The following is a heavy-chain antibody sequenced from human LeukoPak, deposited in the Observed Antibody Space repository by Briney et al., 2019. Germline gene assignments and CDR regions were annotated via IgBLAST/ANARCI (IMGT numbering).Heavy chain of an antibody. Sequence: PSETLSLTCTVSGGSISSYYWSWIRQPPGKGLEWIGCIYYSGYTNYKSSLKSRVTISVDTSKNQFSLKLSSVTAADTAVYYCARGSSGLLWFGVYYMDVWGKGTTVTISS. V-gene: IGHV4-59*01. CDR2: IYYSGYT. CDR1: GGSISSYY. J-gene: IGHJ6*03. CDR3: ARGSSGLLWFGVYYMDV. D-gene: IGHD3-10*01.